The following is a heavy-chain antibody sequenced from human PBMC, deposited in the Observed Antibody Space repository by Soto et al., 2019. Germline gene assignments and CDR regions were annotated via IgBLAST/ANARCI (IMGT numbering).Heavy chain of an antibody. J-gene: IGHJ6*02. CDR3: AWDQLRSEKPYYYYYGMDV. CDR1: GYTFTGYY. V-gene: IGHV1-2*04. D-gene: IGHD3-3*01. Sequence: GASVKVSCKASGYTFTGYYMHWVRQAPGQGLEWMGWINTNSGGTNYAQKFQGWVTMTRDTSISTAYMELSRLRSDDTAVYFCAWDQLRSEKPYYYYYGMDVWGQGTTVTVSS. CDR2: INTNSGGT.